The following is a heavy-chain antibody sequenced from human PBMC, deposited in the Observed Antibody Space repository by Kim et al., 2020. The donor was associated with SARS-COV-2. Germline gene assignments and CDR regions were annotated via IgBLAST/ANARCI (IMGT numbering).Heavy chain of an antibody. Sequence: ASVKVSCKASGYTFTGYYMHWVRQAPGQGLEWMGWINPNSGGTNYAQKFQGRVTMTRDTSISTAYMELSRLRSDDTAVYYCARVSGDGITMIVVVTLGAFDIWGQGTMVTVSS. CDR1: GYTFTGYY. CDR3: ARVSGDGITMIVVVTLGAFDI. D-gene: IGHD3-22*01. J-gene: IGHJ3*02. CDR2: INPNSGGT. V-gene: IGHV1-2*02.